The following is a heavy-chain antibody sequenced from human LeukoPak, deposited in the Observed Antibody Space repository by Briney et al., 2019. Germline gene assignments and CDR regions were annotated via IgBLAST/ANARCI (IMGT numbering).Heavy chain of an antibody. CDR2: ISYDGNNK. CDR3: AKGGYTSSWYIMDY. D-gene: IGHD6-13*01. Sequence: GGSLRLSCAASGFTFSSYAMHWVRQAPGKGLERVAVISYDGNNKYYADSVKGRFTISRDNSKNTVYLQVNSLRPEDTAVYYCAKGGYTSSWYIMDYWGQGSLVTVSS. V-gene: IGHV3-30-3*01. J-gene: IGHJ4*02. CDR1: GFTFSSYA.